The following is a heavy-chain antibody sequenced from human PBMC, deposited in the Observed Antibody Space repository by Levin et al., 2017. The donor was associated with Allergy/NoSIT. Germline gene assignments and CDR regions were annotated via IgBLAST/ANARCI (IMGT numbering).Heavy chain of an antibody. V-gene: IGHV4-39*01. CDR1: GGSISSRSYF. J-gene: IGHJ4*02. CDR3: ARLDYSSGWYGYYFDY. Sequence: KAGGSLRLSCTVSGGSISSRSYFWGWIRQPPGKGLEWIGSISYSGTTYYNPSLKSRVTISLDTSKNQFSLNLSSVTAADTAVYYCARLDYSSGWYGYYFDYWGQGTLVTVSS. CDR2: ISYSGTT. D-gene: IGHD6-19*01.